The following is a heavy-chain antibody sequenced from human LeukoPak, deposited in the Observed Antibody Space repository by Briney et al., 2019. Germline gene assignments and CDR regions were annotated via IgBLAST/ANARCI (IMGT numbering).Heavy chain of an antibody. CDR1: GGSFSGYY. CDR2: INHSGST. Sequence: KPSETVSLTCAVYGGSFSGYYWSWIRQPPGKGLEWIGEINHSGSTNYNPSLKSRVTISVDTSKDQFSLKLSSVTVAATAVYYCARRASSGWYYYYYMDVWGKRTTVTVSS. J-gene: IGHJ6*03. D-gene: IGHD6-19*01. CDR3: ARRASSGWYYYYYMDV. V-gene: IGHV4-34*01.